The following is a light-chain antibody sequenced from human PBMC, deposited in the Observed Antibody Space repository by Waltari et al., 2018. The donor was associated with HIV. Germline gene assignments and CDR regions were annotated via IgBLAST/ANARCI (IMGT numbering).Light chain of an antibody. Sequence: EKVMTQSPATLSVSPGERATLSCRASQSVSSNLAWYQQKPGQAPRLLIDGASTRATGIPARFSGSGSGTEFTLTISSLQSEDFAVYYCQQDDNWPPWTFGQGTKVEIK. CDR2: GAS. J-gene: IGKJ1*01. CDR3: QQDDNWPPWT. V-gene: IGKV3-15*01. CDR1: QSVSSN.